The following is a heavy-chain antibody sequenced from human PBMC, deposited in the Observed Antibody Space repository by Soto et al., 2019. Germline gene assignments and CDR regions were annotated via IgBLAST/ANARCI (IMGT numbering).Heavy chain of an antibody. CDR2: ISTSSRYI. CDR3: VRTQSSVLSFYFDH. V-gene: IGHV3-21*01. CDR1: GFTFSPYT. Sequence: PVGSLRLSCAASGFTFSPYTMNWVRQAPGKGLEWVSSISTSSRYIYYADSVRGRFTISRDNARSSLYLQMNSLRAEDTAVYYCVRTQSSVLSFYFDHWGQGIPVTVSS. J-gene: IGHJ4*02. D-gene: IGHD6-19*01.